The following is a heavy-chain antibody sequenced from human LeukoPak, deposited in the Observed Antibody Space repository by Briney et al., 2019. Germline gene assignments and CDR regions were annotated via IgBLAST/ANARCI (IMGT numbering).Heavy chain of an antibody. D-gene: IGHD6-13*01. CDR3: ARVTAAAGTGDY. J-gene: IGHJ4*02. V-gene: IGHV1-69*13. CDR2: IIPIFGTA. CDR1: GGTFSSYA. Sequence: ASVKVSCKASGGTFSSYAISWVRQAPGQGLEWMGGIIPIFGTANYAQKFQGRVTITADESTSTAYMELSSLRSEDTAVYYCARVTAAAGTGDYWGRGTLVTVSS.